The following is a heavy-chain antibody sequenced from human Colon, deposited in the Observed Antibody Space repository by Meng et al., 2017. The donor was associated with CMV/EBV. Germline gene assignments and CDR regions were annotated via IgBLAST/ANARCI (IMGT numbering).Heavy chain of an antibody. V-gene: IGHV1-2*02. CDR3: ARDGIRGVFFFDY. CDR1: GFTFTGHY. J-gene: IGHJ4*02. D-gene: IGHD1-14*01. CDR2: IDANSGGT. Sequence: QGELVRSWVGVKEPGASVKVSCKASGFTFTGHYMHWVRQAPGQGLEWMGWIDANSGGTNYAQKFQGRLTMTRDTSISTVYMELNRLRSDDTAVYFCARDGIRGVFFFDYWGQGTLVTVSS.